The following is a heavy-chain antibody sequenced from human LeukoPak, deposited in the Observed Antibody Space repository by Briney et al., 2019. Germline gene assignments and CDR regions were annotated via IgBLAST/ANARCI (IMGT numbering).Heavy chain of an antibody. D-gene: IGHD3-22*01. Sequence: PGGSMRLSCAASGFTFSSYDMHWDRQATGDGLEWVSAIGTAGDTYYPGPAKGRFTISRENAKSSLYLQMNSLRAGDTAVYYYASGGRGYYVDAFDIWGQGTMVTVSS. CDR1: GFTFSSYD. J-gene: IGHJ3*02. CDR3: ASGGRGYYVDAFDI. CDR2: IGTAGDT. V-gene: IGHV3-13*01.